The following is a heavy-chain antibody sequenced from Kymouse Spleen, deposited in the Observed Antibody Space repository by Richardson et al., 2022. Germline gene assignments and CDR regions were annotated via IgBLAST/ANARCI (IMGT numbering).Heavy chain of an antibody. CDR3: TTELTGDWYFDL. CDR2: IKSKTDGGTT. CDR1: GFTFSNAW. D-gene: IGHD7-27*02. J-gene: IGHJ2*01. V-gene: IGHV3-15*01. Sequence: EVQLVESGGGLVKPGGSLRLSCAASGFTFSNAWMSWVRQAPGKGLEWVGRIKSKTDGGTTDYAAPVKGRFTISRDDSKNTLYLQMNSLKTEDTAVYYCTTELTGDWYFDLWGRGTLVTVSS.